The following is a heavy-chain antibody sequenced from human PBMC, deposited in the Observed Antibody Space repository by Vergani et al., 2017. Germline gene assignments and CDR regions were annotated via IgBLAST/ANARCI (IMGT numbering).Heavy chain of an antibody. V-gene: IGHV3-15*01. Sequence: EVQLVESGGGLVKPGGSLRLSCAASGFTFSNAWMSWVRQAPGKGLEWVGRIKSKTDGGTTDYAAPVKGRFTIPRDDSKNTLYLQMNSLKTEDTAVYYCTTVPYTMIVDDSDYWGQGTLVTVSS. CDR3: TTVPYTMIVDDSDY. CDR2: IKSKTDGGTT. D-gene: IGHD3-22*01. J-gene: IGHJ4*02. CDR1: GFTFSNAW.